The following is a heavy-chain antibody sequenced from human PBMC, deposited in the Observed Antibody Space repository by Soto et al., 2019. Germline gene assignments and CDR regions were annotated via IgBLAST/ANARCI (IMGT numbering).Heavy chain of an antibody. J-gene: IGHJ4*02. D-gene: IGHD6-13*01. CDR2: INPNSGGT. CDR3: ARVPGGSSWYYDY. CDR1: GYTFTGYY. Sequence: SSVKVSCKASGYTFTGYYMHLLRQETGQGLEWMGWINPNSGGTNYAQKFQGWVTMTRDTSISTAYMELSRLRSDDTAVYYCARVPGGSSWYYDYWGQGTLVTVSS. V-gene: IGHV1-2*04.